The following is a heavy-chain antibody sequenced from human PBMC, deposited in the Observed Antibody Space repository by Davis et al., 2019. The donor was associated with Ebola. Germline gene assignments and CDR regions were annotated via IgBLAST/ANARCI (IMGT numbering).Heavy chain of an antibody. D-gene: IGHD6-13*01. J-gene: IGHJ5*02. V-gene: IGHV4-59*01. CDR2: LYYTGST. Sequence: SETLSLTCSVSGGSLTSYLWSWIRQPPGKGLEWIGCLYYTGSTDYNPSLKSRVTISIDTSKNHFSLRLSSVTAADTAVYYCARRGTSSWYAGWFDPWGQGTLVTVSS. CDR3: ARRGTSSWYAGWFDP. CDR1: GGSLTSYL.